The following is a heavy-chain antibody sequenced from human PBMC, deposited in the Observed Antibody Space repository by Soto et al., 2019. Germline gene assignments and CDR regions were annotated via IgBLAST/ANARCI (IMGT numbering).Heavy chain of an antibody. CDR2: ISAYNGNT. CDR1: GYTFTTYG. D-gene: IGHD1-26*01. CDR3: ARDSLLVGGTPGGYWFDP. J-gene: IGHJ5*02. Sequence: XSVKVSWKTSGYTFTTYGISWLRHTPGQGLEWMGWISAYNGNTNYAQKLQGRVTMTTDTSTSTAYMELRSLRSDDTDVYYCARDSLLVGGTPGGYWFDPWGQGTLLTVSS. V-gene: IGHV1-18*04.